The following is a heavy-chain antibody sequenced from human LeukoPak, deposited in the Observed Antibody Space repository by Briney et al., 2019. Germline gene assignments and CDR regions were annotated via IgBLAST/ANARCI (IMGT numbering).Heavy chain of an antibody. CDR1: GGSISSGSYY. CDR2: MFPSGST. J-gene: IGHJ5*02. D-gene: IGHD2-2*01. V-gene: IGHV4-61*02. CDR3: ARGVSSTSSNWFDP. Sequence: SQTLSLTCTVSGGSISSGSYYWSWMRQPAGKGLEWIGRMFPSGSTNYNPSLKNRVTLSVDTSKNQFFLKLSSVTAADTAVYYCARGVSSTSSNWFDPWGQGTLVTVSS.